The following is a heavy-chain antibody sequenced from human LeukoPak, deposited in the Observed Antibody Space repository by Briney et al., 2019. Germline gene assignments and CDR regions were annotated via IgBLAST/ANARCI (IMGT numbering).Heavy chain of an antibody. V-gene: IGHV3-7*01. J-gene: IGHJ6*03. D-gene: IGHD3-22*01. CDR2: IKQDGSEK. Sequence: PGGSLRLSCAASGFTFSSYWMSWVRQAPGKGLEWVANIKQDGSEKYYVDSVKGRFTISRDNAKNSLYLQMNSLRAEHTAVYYCARKPLWTYYDSRGYMVYYMDVWRKATTVTVCS. CDR3: ARKPLWTYYDSRGYMVYYMDV. CDR1: GFTFSSYW.